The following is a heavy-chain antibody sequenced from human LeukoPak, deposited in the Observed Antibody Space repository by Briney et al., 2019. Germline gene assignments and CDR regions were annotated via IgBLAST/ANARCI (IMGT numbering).Heavy chain of an antibody. J-gene: IGHJ4*02. D-gene: IGHD6-19*01. CDR2: IYSGGTT. CDR3: ARVGAREWLVRGAIDY. Sequence: GGSLRLSCAASGFTVSSNYMSWVRHAPGKGLERVSVIYSGGTTYYADSVKGRFTISRDNSKTTLYLQMNSLRAEDTAVYYCARVGAREWLVRGAIDYWGQGTLVTVSS. V-gene: IGHV3-53*01. CDR1: GFTVSSNY.